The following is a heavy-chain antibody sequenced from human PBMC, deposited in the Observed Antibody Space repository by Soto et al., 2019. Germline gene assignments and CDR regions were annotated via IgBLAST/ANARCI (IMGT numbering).Heavy chain of an antibody. CDR3: AKEQGRVAAALDD. V-gene: IGHV3-23*01. D-gene: IGHD6-13*01. CDR1: GFTFSGYG. CDR2: ITSSGSNT. J-gene: IGHJ4*02. Sequence: EVQLLESGGDLVQRGGSLRLSCAASGFTFSGYGMSWVRQAPGKGLEWVSSITSSGSNTYYVDSVKGRFTISRDNSKNTLYLQMNSLTVEDTAVYYCAKEQGRVAAALDDWGQGTLVTVSS.